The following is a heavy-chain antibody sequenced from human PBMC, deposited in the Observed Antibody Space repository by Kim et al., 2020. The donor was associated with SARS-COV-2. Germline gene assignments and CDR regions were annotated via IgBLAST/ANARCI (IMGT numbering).Heavy chain of an antibody. Sequence: GESLKISCKASGYSFTSYWIGWVRQMPGKGLEWMGIIYPGDSNTRYSPSFQGQATITADKSISTAYLQWNSLKASDTAIYYCARGEKGYYLGEGTPVTVS. CDR2: IYPGDSNT. D-gene: IGHD2-15*01. J-gene: IGHJ4*02. V-gene: IGHV5-51*01. CDR1: GYSFTSYW. CDR3: ARGEKGYY.